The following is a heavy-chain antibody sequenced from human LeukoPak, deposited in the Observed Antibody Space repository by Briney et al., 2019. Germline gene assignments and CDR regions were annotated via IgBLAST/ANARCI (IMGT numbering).Heavy chain of an antibody. CDR2: IKQDGSEK. CDR1: GITFSRYW. J-gene: IGHJ4*02. V-gene: IGHV3-7*04. CDR3: AMDADFEY. Sequence: GGSLRLSCAVSGITFSRYWMSWVGQAPGKGLEWVANIKQDGSEKNYVDSVKGRFTISRDNATNSLYLQMNSLRAHDTAVYCCAMDADFEYWGQGTLDSVPS.